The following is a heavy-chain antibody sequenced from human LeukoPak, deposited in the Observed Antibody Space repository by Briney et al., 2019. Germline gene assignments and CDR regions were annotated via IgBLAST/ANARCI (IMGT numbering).Heavy chain of an antibody. CDR3: AKDIVIAVAGTGTWYFDL. CDR1: GFTFSSYA. V-gene: IGHV3-23*01. J-gene: IGHJ2*01. CDR2: ISGSGGST. D-gene: IGHD6-19*01. Sequence: GGSLRLSCAASGFTFSSYAMSWVRQAPGKGLEWVSAISGSGGSTYYADSVKGRFTISRDNSKNTLYLQMNSLRAEDTAVYYCAKDIVIAVAGTGTWYFDLWGRGTLVTVSS.